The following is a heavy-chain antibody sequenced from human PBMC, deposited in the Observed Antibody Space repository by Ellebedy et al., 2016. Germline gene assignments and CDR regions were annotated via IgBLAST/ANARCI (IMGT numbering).Heavy chain of an antibody. J-gene: IGHJ4*02. V-gene: IGHV3-48*02. CDR3: ARDGSSGGWYPSGIDY. D-gene: IGHD6-19*01. CDR2: ISSSSSTI. Sequence: GGSLRLXCAASGFTFSSYSMNWVRQAPGKGLEWVSYISSSSSTIYYADSVKGRFTISRDNAKNSLYLQMNSLRDEDTAVYYCARDGSSGGWYPSGIDYWGQGTLVTVSS. CDR1: GFTFSSYS.